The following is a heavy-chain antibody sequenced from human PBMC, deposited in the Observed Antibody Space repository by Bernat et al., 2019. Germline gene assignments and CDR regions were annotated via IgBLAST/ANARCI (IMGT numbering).Heavy chain of an antibody. Sequence: QVQLQESGPGLVKPSETLSITCTVSGGSISSYYWSWIRQPPGKGLEWIGYIYYSGSTNYNPSLKSRVTISVDTSKNQFSLKLSSVTAADTAVYYCARAPGIYSSGWYYFDYWGQGTLVTVSS. CDR3: ARAPGIYSSGWYYFDY. CDR1: GGSISSYY. D-gene: IGHD6-19*01. V-gene: IGHV4-59*01. J-gene: IGHJ4*02. CDR2: IYYSGST.